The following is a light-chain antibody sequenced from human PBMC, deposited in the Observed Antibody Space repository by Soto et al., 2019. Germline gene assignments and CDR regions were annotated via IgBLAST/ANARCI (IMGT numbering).Light chain of an antibody. CDR2: DSS. CDR1: ESISSH. Sequence: EIVMTQSPATLSVSPGERATLSCRTSESISSHLAWYQQKPGQAPRLLIYDSSTRATGFPAGFSGSGSGTEFTLTISSLQSEDFAFYYCQQYHNWPMTFAQGTRLEIK. V-gene: IGKV3-15*01. CDR3: QQYHNWPMT. J-gene: IGKJ5*01.